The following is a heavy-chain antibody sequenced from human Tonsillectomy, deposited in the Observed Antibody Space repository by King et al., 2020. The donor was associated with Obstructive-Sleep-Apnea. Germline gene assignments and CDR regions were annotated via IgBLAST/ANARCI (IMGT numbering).Heavy chain of an antibody. CDR1: GFTFNSYA. Sequence: VQLVESGGGVVQPGRSLRLSCAASGFTFNSYAMHWVRQAPGKGLEWVAVISYDGSNKYYADSVKGRFNISRDNSKNTLFLQMSSLRGEDTAVYYCAREITPYLYYYGMDVWGQGTTVTVSS. V-gene: IGHV3-30*04. D-gene: IGHD4-23*01. CDR3: AREITPYLYYYGMDV. J-gene: IGHJ6*02. CDR2: ISYDGSNK.